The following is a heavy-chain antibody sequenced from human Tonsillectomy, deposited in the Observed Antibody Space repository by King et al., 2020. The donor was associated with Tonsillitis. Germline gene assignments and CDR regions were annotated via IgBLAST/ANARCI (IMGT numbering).Heavy chain of an antibody. J-gene: IGHJ4*02. CDR3: VRLGGSDSSGYYGDY. Sequence: VQLVHSGAEVKKPGESLKISCKGSGYSFTSYWIGWVRQMPGKGLEWMGLIYPGDSDTRYSPSFQGQVTISADKSISTAYLQWSSLKASDTAMYYCVRLGGSDSSGYYGDYWGQGTLVTVSS. D-gene: IGHD3-22*01. CDR2: IYPGDSDT. CDR1: GYSFTSYW. V-gene: IGHV5-51*01.